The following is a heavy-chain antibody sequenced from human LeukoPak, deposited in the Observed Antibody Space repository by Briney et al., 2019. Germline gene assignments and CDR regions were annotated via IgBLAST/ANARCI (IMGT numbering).Heavy chain of an antibody. Sequence: QPGGSLRLSCAASGFTVSSNYMSWVRQAPGKGLEWVSVIYSGGSTYYADSVKGRFTISRDNSKNTLYLQMNSLRAEDTAVYYCARVLGSSWLGGGYYFDYWGQGTLVTVSS. CDR3: ARVLGSSWLGGGYYFDY. CDR1: GFTVSSNY. J-gene: IGHJ4*02. D-gene: IGHD6-13*01. V-gene: IGHV3-66*01. CDR2: IYSGGST.